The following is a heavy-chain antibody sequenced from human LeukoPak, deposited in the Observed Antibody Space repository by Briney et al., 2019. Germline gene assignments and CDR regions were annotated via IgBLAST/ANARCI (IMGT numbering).Heavy chain of an antibody. D-gene: IGHD3-10*01. CDR3: VTGDGRAGGITR. J-gene: IGHJ4*02. V-gene: IGHV3-7*01. CDR1: GFPFITYW. CDR2: TNQAENGI. Sequence: GGSLRLSCAVSGFPFITYWMSWVRQAPGKGPEWVAITNQAENGIYYLDSVKGRFTISRDNTKNSLYLQMISLRAGDTAVYYCVTGDGRAGGITRWGQGTLVTVPS.